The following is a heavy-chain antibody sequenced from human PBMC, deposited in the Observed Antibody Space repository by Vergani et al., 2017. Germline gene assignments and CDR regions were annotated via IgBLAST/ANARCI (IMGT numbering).Heavy chain of an antibody. D-gene: IGHD3-10*01. Sequence: VQLLESGGGSVQPGESLRLSCVASGFRFREHGMNWVRQAPGKGLEWVAVISNDGSKKYYADSVKGRFTISRDNSKNTLDLQMNSLRTQDTAVYYCAKAGSVTSGSLQYNFYMDVWGKGTTVTVS. V-gene: IGHV3-30*18. CDR2: ISNDGSKK. CDR3: AKAGSVTSGSLQYNFYMDV. J-gene: IGHJ6*03. CDR1: GFRFREHG.